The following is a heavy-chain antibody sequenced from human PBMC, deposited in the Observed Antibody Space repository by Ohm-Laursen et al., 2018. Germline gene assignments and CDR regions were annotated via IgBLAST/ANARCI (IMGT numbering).Heavy chain of an antibody. CDR2: IFHNGNA. D-gene: IGHD2-8*02. V-gene: IGHV4-59*01. CDR3: AKDTGLAGTADYFDY. CDR1: GGSISGYY. J-gene: IGHJ4*02. Sequence: TLSLTCTVSGGSISGYYWSWIRQPPGRGLEWIAYIFHNGNAVYNPSLKNRVTISVDTSRNQFSLKLSSVTASDTAIYYCAKDTGLAGTADYFDYWGQGTLVTVSS.